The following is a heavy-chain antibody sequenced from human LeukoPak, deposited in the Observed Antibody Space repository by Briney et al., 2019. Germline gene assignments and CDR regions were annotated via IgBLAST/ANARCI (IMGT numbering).Heavy chain of an antibody. Sequence: PSETLSLTCAVYGGSFSGYYWSWIRQPPGKGLEWIGEINHSGSTNYNPSLKSRVTISVDTSKNQFSLKLSSVTAADTAVYYCARGYPYCSSTSCYTTHKTYYFDYWGQGTLVTVSS. CDR1: GGSFSGYY. CDR2: INHSGST. J-gene: IGHJ4*02. D-gene: IGHD2-2*02. V-gene: IGHV4-34*01. CDR3: ARGYPYCSSTSCYTTHKTYYFDY.